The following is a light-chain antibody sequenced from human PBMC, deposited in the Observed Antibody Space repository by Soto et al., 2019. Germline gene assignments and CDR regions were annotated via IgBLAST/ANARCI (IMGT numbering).Light chain of an antibody. Sequence: DIQMTQSPSSVSASVGDRVTITCRASQGISSWLAWYQQKPGKAPKLLIYAASSLQSGVPSRFSGSGSGTDFPPPTTTRKPKVFPTNFCKQPNVSPSPSAPGTKGNIK. CDR1: QGISSW. J-gene: IGKJ3*01. CDR2: AAS. V-gene: IGKV1-12*02. CDR3: KQPNVSPSP.